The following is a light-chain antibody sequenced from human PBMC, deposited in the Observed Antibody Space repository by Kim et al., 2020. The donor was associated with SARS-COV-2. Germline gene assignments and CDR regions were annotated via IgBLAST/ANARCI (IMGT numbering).Light chain of an antibody. J-gene: IGKJ1*01. CDR1: QGISSY. CDR2: AAS. CDR3: QQLNSYPWT. V-gene: IGKV1-9*01. Sequence: ASGGDRVTITCRASQGISSYLAWYQQKPGKAPKLLIYAASTLQSGVPSRFSGSGSGTDFTLTISSLQPEDFATYYCQQLNSYPWTFGQGTKVEIK.